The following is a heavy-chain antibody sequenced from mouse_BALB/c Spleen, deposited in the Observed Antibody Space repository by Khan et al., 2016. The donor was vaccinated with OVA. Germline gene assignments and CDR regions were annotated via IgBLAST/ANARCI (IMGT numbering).Heavy chain of an antibody. CDR2: ISDGGSYI. J-gene: IGHJ3*01. Sequence: EVELVESGGGLVKPGGSLTLSCAASGLTFSDYYMYWVRQTPEKRLEWVATISDGGSYIYYLDSVKGRFTISRDDAENNLNLQMSSLKSEDTAMYYCVRGYYGDPFAYWGQGTLVTVSA. V-gene: IGHV5-4*02. CDR3: VRGYYGDPFAY. D-gene: IGHD2-13*01. CDR1: GLTFSDYY.